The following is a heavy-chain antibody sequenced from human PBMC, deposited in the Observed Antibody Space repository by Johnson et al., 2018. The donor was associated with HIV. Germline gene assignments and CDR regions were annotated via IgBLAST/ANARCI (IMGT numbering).Heavy chain of an antibody. CDR2: IWYDGSNK. CDR1: GLSVSGTY. D-gene: IGHD2-8*02. Sequence: LVESGGGLVQPGGSLRLSCATSGLSVSGTYMHWVRQAPGKGLAWVAVIWYDGSNKYYADSVKGRFTISRDNSKNTLYLQMNSLRAEDTAVYYCARVARVVVYAEDAFDIWGQGTMVTVSS. CDR3: ARVARVVVYAEDAFDI. J-gene: IGHJ3*02. V-gene: IGHV3-33*08.